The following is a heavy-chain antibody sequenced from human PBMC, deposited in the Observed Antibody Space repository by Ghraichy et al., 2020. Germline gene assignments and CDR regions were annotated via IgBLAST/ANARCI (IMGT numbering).Heavy chain of an antibody. V-gene: IGHV1-18*01. J-gene: IGHJ4*02. D-gene: IGHD3-22*01. CDR2: ISAYNGNT. Sequence: ASVKVSCKASGYPFSTYGISWVRQAPGQGLEWMGWISAYNGNTKYAQKVQGRVTMTTDTSTSTAYMELRSLRSDDTAVYYCAVTYDSSGYYYSYYFDHWGQGTLVTVSS. CDR1: GYPFSTYG. CDR3: AVTYDSSGYYYSYYFDH.